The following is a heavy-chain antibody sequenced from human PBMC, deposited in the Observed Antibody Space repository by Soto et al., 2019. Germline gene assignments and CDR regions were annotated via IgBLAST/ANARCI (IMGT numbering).Heavy chain of an antibody. CDR1: GFTLSSYS. CDR3: AKAPVGYYYVDY. Sequence: GGSVRRSSGASGFTLSSYSMNWVRQALGRGLEWVSYISSSSSTIYYADSVKGRFTISRDNAKNALYLQMNSLRAEDTAVYYCAKAPVGYYYVDYWGQGTLVTVSS. V-gene: IGHV3-48*01. CDR2: ISSSSSTI. D-gene: IGHD3-22*01. J-gene: IGHJ4*02.